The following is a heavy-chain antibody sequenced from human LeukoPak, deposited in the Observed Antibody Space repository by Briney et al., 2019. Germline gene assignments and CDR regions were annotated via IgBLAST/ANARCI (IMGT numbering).Heavy chain of an antibody. CDR2: IYSGGST. CDR1: GFTVSSNY. J-gene: IGHJ6*04. CDR3: ARDTGSFGMDV. V-gene: IGHV3-53*01. Sequence: GGSLRLSCAASGFTVSSNYLSWVRQAPGKGLEWVSVIYSGGSTYYADSVKGRFTISRDNSKNTLYLQMNSLRAEDTAVYYCARDTGSFGMDVWGKGTTVTVSS. D-gene: IGHD3-10*01.